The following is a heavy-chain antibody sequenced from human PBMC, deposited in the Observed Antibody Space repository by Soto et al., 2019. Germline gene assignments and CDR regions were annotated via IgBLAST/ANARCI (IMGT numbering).Heavy chain of an antibody. CDR2: IYSGGST. CDR1: GFTVSSNY. D-gene: IGHD2-15*01. V-gene: IGHV3-66*01. J-gene: IGHJ3*02. CDR3: ARGYCSGGSCYFGVGGAFDI. Sequence: GGSLSLSCAASGFTVSSNYMSWVRQAPGKGLEWVSVIYSGGSTYYADSVKGRFTISRDNSKNTLYLQMNSLRAEDTAVYYCARGYCSGGSCYFGVGGAFDIWGQGTMVTVS.